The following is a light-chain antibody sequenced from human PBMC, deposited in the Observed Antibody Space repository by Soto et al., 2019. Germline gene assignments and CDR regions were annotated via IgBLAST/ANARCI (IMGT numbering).Light chain of an antibody. J-gene: IGKJ5*01. Sequence: EIVLTQSPATLSLSPGERATLSCRASQSVSSYLAWYQQKPGQAPRPLIYDASSRATDIPARFSGSGSGTDFTLTISSLEPEDFAVYYCQQRSNWAFGQGARLEI. V-gene: IGKV3-11*01. CDR1: QSVSSY. CDR2: DAS. CDR3: QQRSNWA.